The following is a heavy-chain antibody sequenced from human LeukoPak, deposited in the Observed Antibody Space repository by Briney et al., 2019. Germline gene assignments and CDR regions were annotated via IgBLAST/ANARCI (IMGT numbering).Heavy chain of an antibody. Sequence: GGSLRLSCAASGFTFSRNGMTWVRQAPGKGLEWVSAISGSGGNTYYADSVKGRFTISRDNSKNTLYLQMNSLRAEDTAVYYCAKDLYYDILTGQAVPFDYWGQGTLVTVSS. CDR1: GFTFSRNG. CDR2: ISGSGGNT. CDR3: AKDLYYDILTGQAVPFDY. V-gene: IGHV3-23*01. D-gene: IGHD3-9*01. J-gene: IGHJ4*02.